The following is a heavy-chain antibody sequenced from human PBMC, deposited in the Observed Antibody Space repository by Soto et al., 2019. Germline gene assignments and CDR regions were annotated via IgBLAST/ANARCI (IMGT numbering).Heavy chain of an antibody. CDR2: ISGSGGST. Sequence: GGSLRLSCGASGFTFSGYAMSWVGQAPGKGLEWVSAISGSGGSTYYADSVKGRFTISRDNSKNTLYLQMNSLRAEGTAVYYCAKDTRVVVTAIIDYWGQGTLVTVSS. J-gene: IGHJ4*02. CDR1: GFTFSGYA. D-gene: IGHD2-21*02. V-gene: IGHV3-23*01. CDR3: AKDTRVVVTAIIDY.